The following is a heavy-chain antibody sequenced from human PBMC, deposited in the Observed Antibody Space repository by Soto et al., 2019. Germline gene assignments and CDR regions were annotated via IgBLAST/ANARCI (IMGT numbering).Heavy chain of an antibody. D-gene: IGHD6-19*01. CDR1: GYTFTSYC. Sequence: GESLKISCKASGYTFTSYCIIWVRQAPGQGLEWMGWISAYNGNTNYAQKLQGRVTMTTDTSTSTAYMELRSLRSDDTAVYYCARDSSGWLDYWGQGTLVTVSS. J-gene: IGHJ4*02. V-gene: IGHV1-18*04. CDR2: ISAYNGNT. CDR3: ARDSSGWLDY.